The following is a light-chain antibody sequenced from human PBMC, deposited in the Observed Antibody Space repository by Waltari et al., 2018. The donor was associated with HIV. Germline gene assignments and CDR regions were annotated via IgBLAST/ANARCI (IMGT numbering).Light chain of an antibody. CDR3: QQSYGPLWT. Sequence: IQITQSLSSLSASAGDRVTITCRVSQSSSTYLNWYQQKPGKAPKLLIFASSSLQSGVPSRFSGSGSETAFALTISSLQPEDFATYYCQQSYGPLWTFGQGTKVEVK. J-gene: IGKJ1*01. CDR1: QSSSTY. CDR2: ASS. V-gene: IGKV1-39*01.